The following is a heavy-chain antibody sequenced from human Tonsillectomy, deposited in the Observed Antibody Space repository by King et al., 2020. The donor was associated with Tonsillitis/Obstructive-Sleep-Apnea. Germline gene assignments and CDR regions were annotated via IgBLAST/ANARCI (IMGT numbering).Heavy chain of an antibody. J-gene: IGHJ4*02. V-gene: IGHV4-39*01. CDR1: GGSISSSSYD. CDR3: ARTPYCSRTSCHYFDY. Sequence: QLQESGPGLVKPSETLSLTCTVSGGSISSSSYDWGCLREPPGKGLEWSGGNYYSGSTYYNPSLKSRVTISVDTSKTQFSLNLSSVTAADTAVYYCARTPYCSRTSCHYFDYWGQGTLVTVSS. D-gene: IGHD2-2*01. CDR2: NYYSGST.